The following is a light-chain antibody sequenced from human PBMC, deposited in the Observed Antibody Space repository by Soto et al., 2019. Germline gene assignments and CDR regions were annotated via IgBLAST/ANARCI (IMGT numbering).Light chain of an antibody. CDR2: DNN. CDR3: QSYDSSLSGSCA. V-gene: IGLV1-40*01. CDR1: SSNIGAGYD. Sequence: QSVLTQAPSVSGAPGQRVTISCTGSSSNIGAGYDVHWYQQLPGTAPKLLIYDNNNRPSGVPDRFSGSKSGTSASLAITGLQAEDEADYYCQSYDSSLSGSCAFGTGTKVTVL. J-gene: IGLJ1*01.